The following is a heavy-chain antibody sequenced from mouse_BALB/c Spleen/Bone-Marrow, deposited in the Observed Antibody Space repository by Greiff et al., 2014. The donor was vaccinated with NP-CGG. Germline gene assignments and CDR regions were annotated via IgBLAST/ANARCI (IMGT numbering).Heavy chain of an antibody. CDR2: INPYNGDT. Sequence: VQLQQPGPELVKPGASVKLSCKASGYSFTGYFMNWVMQSHGKSLEWIGRINPYNGDTFYNQKFKGKATLTVDKSSSTAHMELRSLASEDSAVYYCARGGLLRAMDYWGQGTSVTVSA. CDR1: GYSFTGYF. J-gene: IGHJ4*01. CDR3: ARGGLLRAMDY. V-gene: IGHV1-20*02. D-gene: IGHD2-3*01.